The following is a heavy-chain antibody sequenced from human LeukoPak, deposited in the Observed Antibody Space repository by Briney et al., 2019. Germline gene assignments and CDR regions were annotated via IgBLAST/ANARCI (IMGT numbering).Heavy chain of an antibody. CDR2: IYPGDSDT. CDR3: ARGLRPPYYDFWSGSYYFDY. Sequence: GESLKISCKGSGYSFTSYWIGWVRQMPGKGLEWMGIIYPGDSDTRYSPSFQGQVTISADKSISTACLQWSSLKASDTAMYYCARGLRPPYYDFWSGSYYFDYWGQGTLVTVSS. CDR1: GYSFTSYW. V-gene: IGHV5-51*01. D-gene: IGHD3-3*01. J-gene: IGHJ4*02.